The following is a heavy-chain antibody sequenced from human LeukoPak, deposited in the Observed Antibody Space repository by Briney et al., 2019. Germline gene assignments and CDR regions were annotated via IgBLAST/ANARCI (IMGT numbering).Heavy chain of an antibody. CDR1: GYTFTSYG. V-gene: IGHV1-18*01. J-gene: IGHJ4*02. CDR2: ISAYNGNT. CDR3: ARDGRPLRYFDWLLAWDY. D-gene: IGHD3-9*01. Sequence: GASVKVSCKASGYTFTSYGISWVRQAPGQGLEWMGWISAYNGNTNYAQKLQGRVTMTTDTSTSTAYMELRSLRSDDTAVYYCARDGRPLRYFDWLLAWDYWGQGTLVTVSS.